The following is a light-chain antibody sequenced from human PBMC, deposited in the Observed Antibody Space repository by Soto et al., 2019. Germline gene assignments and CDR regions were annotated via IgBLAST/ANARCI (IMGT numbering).Light chain of an antibody. CDR2: DAS. J-gene: IGKJ5*01. Sequence: VVTQSPATLSVSPGERATLSCRASESVSRNLAWYQQKPGQAPRLLIYDASTRATGIPDRFSGGGSGTEFTLTISSLQSEDFVVYYCQQYNSWPPITFGQGTRLEIK. CDR1: ESVSRN. V-gene: IGKV3-15*01. CDR3: QQYNSWPPIT.